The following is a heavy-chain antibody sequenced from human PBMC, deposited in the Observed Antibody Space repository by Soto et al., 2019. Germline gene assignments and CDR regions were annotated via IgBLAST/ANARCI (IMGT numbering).Heavy chain of an antibody. CDR1: GFSFSKFA. V-gene: IGHV3-23*01. Sequence: EAQMLESGGDLVQPGGSLXLSCAASGFSFSKFAMNWVRLPPGKGLEWVSGISDSGHNVVYADSVRGRFTISRDNSKXXXXXXXXXXXXXXXXXXXXAKQFVDVWGQGTTVTVAS. CDR2: ISDSGHNV. J-gene: IGHJ6*02. CDR3: AKQFVDV.